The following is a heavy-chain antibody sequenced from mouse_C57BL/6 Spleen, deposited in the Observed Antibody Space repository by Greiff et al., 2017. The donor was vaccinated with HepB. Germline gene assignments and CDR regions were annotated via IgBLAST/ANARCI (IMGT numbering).Heavy chain of an antibody. CDR3: TRSSITTGYFDV. V-gene: IGHV1-15*01. CDR1: GYTFTDYE. CDR2: IDPETGGT. D-gene: IGHD1-1*01. Sequence: VQLQQSGAELVRPGASVTLSCKASGYTFTDYEMHWVKQTPVHGLEWIGAIDPETGGTAYNQKFKGKAILTADKSSSTAYMELRSLTSEDSAVYYCTRSSITTGYFDVWGTGTTVTVSS. J-gene: IGHJ1*03.